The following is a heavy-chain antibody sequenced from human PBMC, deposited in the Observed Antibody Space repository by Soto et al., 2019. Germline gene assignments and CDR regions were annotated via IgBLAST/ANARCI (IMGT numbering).Heavy chain of an antibody. CDR3: ARLGVGSSSSSYYYFISV. CDR1: GYSFTSYW. J-gene: IGHJ6*03. D-gene: IGHD6-6*01. CDR2: IYPGDSDT. Sequence: PGESLKISCKVSGYSFTSYWIGWVRQMPGKGLEWMGIIYPGDSDTRYSPSFQGQVTISADKSISTAYLQWSSLKASDTAMYYCARLGVGSSSSSYYYFISVSGKGTSVTVSS. V-gene: IGHV5-51*01.